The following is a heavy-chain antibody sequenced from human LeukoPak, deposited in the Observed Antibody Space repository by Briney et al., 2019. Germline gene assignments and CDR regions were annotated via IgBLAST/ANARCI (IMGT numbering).Heavy chain of an antibody. J-gene: IGHJ1*01. CDR1: GFTFSNSW. Sequence: GGSLRLSCAASGFTFSNSWMSWVRQAPGKGLEWVANIKQDGSEKHYVDSVKGRFTISRDNAKNSLYLQMNSLRAEDTAVYYCARNPPRYFNWGQGTLVTVSS. D-gene: IGHD1-26*01. CDR2: IKQDGSEK. CDR3: ARNPPRYFN. V-gene: IGHV3-7*05.